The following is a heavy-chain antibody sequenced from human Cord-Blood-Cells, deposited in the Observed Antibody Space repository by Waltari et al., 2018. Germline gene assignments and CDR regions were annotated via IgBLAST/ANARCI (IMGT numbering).Heavy chain of an antibody. D-gene: IGHD3-10*01. CDR3: ARDGVLLWFGELFDY. V-gene: IGHV3-48*03. Sequence: EVQLVESGGGLVQPGGSLRLSCAASGFTFSSYEMNWVRQAPGKGLEWVSYISSSGSTIYYADSVKGRFTISRDNAKNSLYLQMNSLRAEDTAVYYCARDGVLLWFGELFDYWGQGTLVTASS. CDR1: GFTFSSYE. J-gene: IGHJ4*02. CDR2: ISSSGSTI.